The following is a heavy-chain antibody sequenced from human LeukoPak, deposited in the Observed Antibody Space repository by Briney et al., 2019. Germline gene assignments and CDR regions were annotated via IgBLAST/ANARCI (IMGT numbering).Heavy chain of an antibody. Sequence: GGSLRLSCTASGFTFNSYIIHWVRQAPGKGLEWVVVISYDGDSQYYADSVRGRFTISRDNSKNTVYLQMNSLRAEDTALYYCARGGLWFGEYGIDFWGQGTLVTVPS. CDR3: ARGGLWFGEYGIDF. D-gene: IGHD3-10*01. CDR1: GFTFNSYI. CDR2: ISYDGDSQ. J-gene: IGHJ4*02. V-gene: IGHV3-30-3*01.